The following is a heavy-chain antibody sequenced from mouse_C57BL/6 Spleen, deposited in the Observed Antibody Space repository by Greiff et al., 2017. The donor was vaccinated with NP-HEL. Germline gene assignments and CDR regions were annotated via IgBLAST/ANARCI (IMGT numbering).Heavy chain of an antibody. Sequence: VKLMESGPELVKPGASVKISCKASGYAFSSSWMNWVKQRPGKGLEWIGRIYPGDGDTNYNGKFKGKATLTADKSSSTAYMQLSSLTSEDSAVYFCARGGSSYYAMDYWGQGTSVTVSS. CDR1: GYAFSSSW. CDR2: IYPGDGDT. V-gene: IGHV1-82*01. CDR3: ARGGSSYYAMDY. J-gene: IGHJ4*01. D-gene: IGHD1-1*01.